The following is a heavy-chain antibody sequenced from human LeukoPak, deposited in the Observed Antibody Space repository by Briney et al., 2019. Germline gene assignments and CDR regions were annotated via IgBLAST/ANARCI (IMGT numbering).Heavy chain of an antibody. J-gene: IGHJ4*02. CDR1: GYTLTELS. CDR2: FDPEDGET. V-gene: IGHV1-24*01. D-gene: IGHD3-10*01. CDR3: ATDQGRFGDPSFDY. Sequence: GASVKVSCKVSGYTLTELSMHWVRQAPGKGLEWMGGFDPEDGETIYAQKFQGRATMTEDTSTDTAYMELSSLRSEDTAVYYCATDQGRFGDPSFDYWGQGTLVTVSS.